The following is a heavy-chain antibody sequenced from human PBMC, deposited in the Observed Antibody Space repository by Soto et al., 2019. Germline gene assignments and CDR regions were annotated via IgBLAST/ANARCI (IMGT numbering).Heavy chain of an antibody. J-gene: IGHJ4*02. V-gene: IGHV3-30*18. D-gene: IGHD3-22*01. CDR1: GFTFSSFG. Sequence: PGGSLRLSCAASGFTFSSFGMHWVRQAPGKGLEWVAVISSGGGLKYDADSVKGRFTISRDNSKNTLYLQMNSLRAEDTAIYYCAKETHSNGYGSYFDYWGQGVLVTV. CDR3: AKETHSNGYGSYFDY. CDR2: ISSGGGLK.